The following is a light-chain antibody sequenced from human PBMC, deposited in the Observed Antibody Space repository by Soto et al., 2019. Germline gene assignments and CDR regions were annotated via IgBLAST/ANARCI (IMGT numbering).Light chain of an antibody. V-gene: IGLV2-14*01. J-gene: IGLJ3*02. Sequence: QSALTQPASVSGSPGLSITISCAGTSSDVGGYNFVSWYQQHPGKAPKVMIFEVSNRASGVSNRFSGSKSGHPASLTISGLRAEDEADYYCSSYTSSSTWVFGGGTKVTVL. CDR2: EVS. CDR1: SSDVGGYNF. CDR3: SSYTSSSTWV.